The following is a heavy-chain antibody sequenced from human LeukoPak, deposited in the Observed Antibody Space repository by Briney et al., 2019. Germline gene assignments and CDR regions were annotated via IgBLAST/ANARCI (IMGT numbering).Heavy chain of an antibody. CDR2: IYYSGST. Sequence: PSETLSLTCTVSGGSISSSSYYWGWIRQPPGKGLEWIGSIYYSGSTYYNPSLKSRVTISVDTSKNQFSLKLSSVAAADTAVYCCGGVGSGFNWFAPWGQGTLVTVSS. J-gene: IGHJ5*02. V-gene: IGHV4-39*01. D-gene: IGHD3-10*01. CDR1: GGSISSSSYY. CDR3: GGVGSGFNWFAP.